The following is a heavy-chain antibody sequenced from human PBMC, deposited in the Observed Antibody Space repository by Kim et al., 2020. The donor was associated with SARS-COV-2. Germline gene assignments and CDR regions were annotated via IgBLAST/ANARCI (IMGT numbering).Heavy chain of an antibody. CDR3: ARELMRQNDY. D-gene: IGHD2-15*01. V-gene: IGHV4-34*01. CDR2: INHSGST. J-gene: IGHJ4*02. Sequence: SETLSLTCAVYGGSFSGYYWSWIRQPPGKGLEWIGEINHSGSTNYNPSLKSRVTISVDTSKNQFSLKLSSVTAAVTAVYYCARELMRQNDYWGQGTLVTVSS. CDR1: GGSFSGYY.